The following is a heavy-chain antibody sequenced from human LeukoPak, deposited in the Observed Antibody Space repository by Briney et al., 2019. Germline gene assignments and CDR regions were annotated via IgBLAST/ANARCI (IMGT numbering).Heavy chain of an antibody. V-gene: IGHV4-4*07. CDR2: IYTSGST. CDR1: GGSISSYY. D-gene: IGHD2-2*02. Sequence: PSETLSLTCTVSGGSISSYYWSWIRQPPGKGLEWIGRIYTSGSTNYNPSLKSRVTMSVDTSKNQFSLKLSSVTAADTAVYYCARNPTGVVPAAIYYMDVWGKGTTVTVSS. J-gene: IGHJ6*03. CDR3: ARNPTGVVPAAIYYMDV.